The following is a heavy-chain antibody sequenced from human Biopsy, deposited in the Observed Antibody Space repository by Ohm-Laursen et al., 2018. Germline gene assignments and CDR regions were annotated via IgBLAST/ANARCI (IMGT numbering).Heavy chain of an antibody. D-gene: IGHD3-16*01. V-gene: IGHV3-15*01. CDR1: GFTFGDAW. Sequence: SLRLSCAASGFTFGDAWMSWIRRAPGKGLEWVGRIKSKFDGETTDYDAPVKGRFIISRDDSKSTLFLQMNSLKVEDTGVYFCSTGGGDFYYNGMDVWGQGTTVTVSS. CDR3: STGGGDFYYNGMDV. J-gene: IGHJ6*02. CDR2: IKSKFDGETT.